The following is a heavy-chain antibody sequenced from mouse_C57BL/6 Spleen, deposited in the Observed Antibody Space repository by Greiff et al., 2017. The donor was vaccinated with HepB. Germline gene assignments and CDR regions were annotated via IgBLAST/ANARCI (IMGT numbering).Heavy chain of an antibody. CDR2: IRSKSNNYAT. CDR3: VRQVYYGSSYDYAMDY. V-gene: IGHV10-1*01. CDR1: GFSFNTYA. Sequence: GGGLVQPKGSLKLSCAASGFSFNTYAMNWVRQAPGKGLEWVARIRSKSNNYATYYADSVKDRFTISRDDSESMLYLQMNNLKTEDTAMYYCVRQVYYGSSYDYAMDYWGQGTSVTVSS. D-gene: IGHD1-1*01. J-gene: IGHJ4*01.